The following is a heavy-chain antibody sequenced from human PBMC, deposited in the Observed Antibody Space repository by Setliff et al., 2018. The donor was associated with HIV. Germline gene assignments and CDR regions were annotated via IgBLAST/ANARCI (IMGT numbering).Heavy chain of an antibody. CDR3: ARDRLHYYDSSVYYYGAPFDI. V-gene: IGHV1-46*01. Sequence: ASVKVSCKASGYTFTSYYMHWVRQGPGQGLEWMGMINHSCVTTNYAQKFQGRITMTRDTSTSTVYMELRSLRSEDTAVYYCARDRLHYYDSSVYYYGAPFDIWGQGTTVTVSS. D-gene: IGHD3-22*01. CDR1: GYTFTSYY. J-gene: IGHJ3*02. CDR2: INHSCVTT.